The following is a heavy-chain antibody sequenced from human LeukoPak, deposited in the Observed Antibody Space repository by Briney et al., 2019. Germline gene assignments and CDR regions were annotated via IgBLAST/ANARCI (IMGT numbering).Heavy chain of an antibody. Sequence: GGSLRLSCAASGFTFSGSAMHWVRQASGKGLEWVGRIRTKPNNYATAYAASVTGRFTISGDDSKNTAYLQMNSLKTEDTAVYYCSRLGIAVAESDYWGQGTLVTSPQ. J-gene: IGHJ4*02. CDR2: IRTKPNNYAT. CDR1: GFTFSGSA. D-gene: IGHD6-13*01. CDR3: SRLGIAVAESDY. V-gene: IGHV3-73*01.